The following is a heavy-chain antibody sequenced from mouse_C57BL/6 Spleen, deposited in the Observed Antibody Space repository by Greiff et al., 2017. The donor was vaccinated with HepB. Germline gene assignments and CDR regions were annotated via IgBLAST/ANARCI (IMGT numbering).Heavy chain of an antibody. CDR3: ARVDKGYFDV. J-gene: IGHJ1*03. Sequence: VQLQQPGAELVRPGSSVKLSCKASGYTFTSYWMDWVKQRPGQGLEWIGNIYPSDSETHYNQKFKDKATLTVDKSSSTAYMQLSSLTSEDSAVYYCARVDKGYFDVWGTGTTVTVSS. CDR1: GYTFTSYW. CDR2: IYPSDSET. V-gene: IGHV1-61*01.